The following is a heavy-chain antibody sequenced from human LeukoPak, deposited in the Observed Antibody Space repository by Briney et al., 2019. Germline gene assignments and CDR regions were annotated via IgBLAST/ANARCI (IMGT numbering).Heavy chain of an antibody. D-gene: IGHD3-10*01. J-gene: IGHJ4*02. V-gene: IGHV3-33*01. CDR1: GFTFSRYG. CDR3: ARGFGELSLGFDY. Sequence: GGSLRPSCAASGFTFSRYGMHWVRQAPGKGLEWVAVIWYDGSKKYYADSVKGRFTISRDNSKNTLYLQIISLRAEDTAVYYCARGFGELSLGFDYWGQGTLATVSS. CDR2: IWYDGSKK.